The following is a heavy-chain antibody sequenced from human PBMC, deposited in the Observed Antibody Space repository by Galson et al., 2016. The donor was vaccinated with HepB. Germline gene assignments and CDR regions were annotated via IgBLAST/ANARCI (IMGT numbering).Heavy chain of an antibody. J-gene: IGHJ5*02. Sequence: SLRLSCAASGFTFDDYAMHWVRQAPGKGLEWVSGISWNSGNTDYVDSVKGRFTISRDNAKNSLYLQMNSLRPEDTALYYCAKSGTYSSSCGWFDPWGQGALVTVSA. CDR3: AKSGTYSSSCGWFDP. CDR2: ISWNSGNT. CDR1: GFTFDDYA. D-gene: IGHD6-6*01. V-gene: IGHV3-9*01.